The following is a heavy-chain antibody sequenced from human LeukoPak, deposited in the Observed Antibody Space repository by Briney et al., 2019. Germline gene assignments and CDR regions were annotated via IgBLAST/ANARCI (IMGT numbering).Heavy chain of an antibody. D-gene: IGHD4-23*01. CDR3: ARADRGGNFGQ. J-gene: IGHJ4*02. V-gene: IGHV3-7*01. CDR1: GFTFSSYW. CDR2: IKQDGSEK. Sequence: PGGSLRLSCVASGFTFSSYWMTWVRQAPGKVSESVANIKQDGSEKYYVDSVKGRFTISRDNAKKSLYLQMNSLRAEDTAVYYCARADRGGNFGQWGQGILVTVSS.